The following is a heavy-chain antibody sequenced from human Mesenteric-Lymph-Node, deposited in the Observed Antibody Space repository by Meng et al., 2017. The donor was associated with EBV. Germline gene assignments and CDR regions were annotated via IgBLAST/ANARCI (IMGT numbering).Heavy chain of an antibody. CDR3: ARGGGVLTPLDY. D-gene: IGHD4-23*01. CDR2: INQSGGT. CDR1: GDSFSGYF. J-gene: IGHJ4*02. Sequence: QVTFQQWGPGRFQPSGTLSPTCAVFGDSFSGYFWSCIRQPLGKGLEWIGEINQSGGTNYNPSLESRVTISVDASKNQFSLKLRSVTAADTAVYYRARGGGVLTPLDYWGQGGLVTVSS. V-gene: IGHV4-34*01.